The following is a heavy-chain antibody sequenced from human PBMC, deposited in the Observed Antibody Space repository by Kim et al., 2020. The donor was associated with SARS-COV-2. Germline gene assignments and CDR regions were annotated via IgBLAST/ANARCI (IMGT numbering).Heavy chain of an antibody. J-gene: IGHJ6*02. V-gene: IGHV3-21*01. CDR2: ISSSSSYI. Sequence: GGSLRLSCAASGFTFSSYSMNWVRQAPGKGLEWVSSISSSSSYIYYADSVKGRFTISRDNAKNSLYLQMNSLRAEDTAVYYCARDTGVSGRYSGYYYYYGMDVWGQGTTVTVSS. CDR3: ARDTGVSGRYSGYYYYYGMDV. CDR1: GFTFSSYS. D-gene: IGHD1-26*01.